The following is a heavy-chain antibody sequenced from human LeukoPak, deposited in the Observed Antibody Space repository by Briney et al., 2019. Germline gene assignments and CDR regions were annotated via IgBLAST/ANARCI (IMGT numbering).Heavy chain of an antibody. Sequence: GASVKVSCKASGYTFTSYYMHWVRQAPGQGLEWMGGVIPLFGSIQYAQKFQGRVTLTADRSTTTVYMEFVSLRSEDTAMYFCARSPNWAYFFDYWGQGALLTVSS. V-gene: IGHV1-69*06. CDR3: ARSPNWAYFFDY. CDR2: VIPLFGSI. D-gene: IGHD3-16*01. CDR1: GYTFTSYY. J-gene: IGHJ4*02.